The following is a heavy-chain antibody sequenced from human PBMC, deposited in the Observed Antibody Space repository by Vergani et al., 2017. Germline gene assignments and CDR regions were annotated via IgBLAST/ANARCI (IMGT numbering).Heavy chain of an antibody. CDR3: ASSLPGAYYYDSSGQAWFDP. V-gene: IGHV4-59*01. D-gene: IGHD3-22*01. CDR2: IYYSGST. J-gene: IGHJ5*02. CDR1: GGSISSYY. Sequence: QVQLQESGPGLVKPSETLSLTCTVSGGSISSYYWSWIRQPPGKGLEWIGYIYYSGSTNYNPSLKSLVTISVDTSKNQFSLKLSSVTAADTAVYYCASSLPGAYYYDSSGQAWFDPWGQGTLVTVSS.